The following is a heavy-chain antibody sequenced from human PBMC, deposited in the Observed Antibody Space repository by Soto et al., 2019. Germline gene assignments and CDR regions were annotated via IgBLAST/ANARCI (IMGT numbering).Heavy chain of an antibody. CDR2: IIPIFGTA. D-gene: IGHD3-10*01. J-gene: IGHJ5*02. V-gene: IGHV1-69*13. CDR3: ARHLRFGESVTTNWFDP. Sequence: SVKGSCKASGGTFSSYAISWVREAPGQGLEWMGGIIPIFGTANYAQKFQGRVTITADESTSTAYMELSSLRSEDTAVYYCARHLRFGESVTTNWFDPWGQGTLVTVCS. CDR1: GGTFSSYA.